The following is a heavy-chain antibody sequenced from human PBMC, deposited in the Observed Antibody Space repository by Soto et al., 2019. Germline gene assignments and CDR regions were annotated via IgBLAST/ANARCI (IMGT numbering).Heavy chain of an antibody. J-gene: IGHJ4*02. CDR1: GYSFTSYW. D-gene: IGHD4-17*01. CDR3: ARPQNLYDYGGSSEYYFDY. Sequence: PGESLKISCKGSGYSFTSYWIGWVRQMPGKGLEWMGIIYPGDSDTRYSPSFQGQVTISADKSISTAYLQWSSLKASDTAMYYCARPQNLYDYGGSSEYYFDYWGQGTLVTVS. V-gene: IGHV5-51*01. CDR2: IYPGDSDT.